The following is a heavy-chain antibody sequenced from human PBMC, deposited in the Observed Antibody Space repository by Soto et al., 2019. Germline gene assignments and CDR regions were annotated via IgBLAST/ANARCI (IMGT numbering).Heavy chain of an antibody. CDR3: ARRGGSFNFDY. CDR2: IQGSGNT. Sequence: PSETLPLTCSVSGGSISSYYWSWIRQPAGKGLEWIGRIQGSGNTNYNPSLKSRVTMSGDTSKNQFSLKLSSVTAADTAVYYCARRGGSFNFDYWGQGTLVTVSS. V-gene: IGHV4-4*07. J-gene: IGHJ4*02. D-gene: IGHD1-26*01. CDR1: GGSISSYY.